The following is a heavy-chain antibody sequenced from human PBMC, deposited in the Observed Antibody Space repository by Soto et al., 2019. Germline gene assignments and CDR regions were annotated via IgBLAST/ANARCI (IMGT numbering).Heavy chain of an antibody. CDR3: VKDRMAYNSVLDPFDI. CDR1: GCTLYSYA. D-gene: IGHD1-20*01. Sequence: GALRLSCAASGCTLYSYAMSWVRQAPGKGLEWVSTIGSVGGDTYYADSVKGRFTISRDDSKNTLLLQMNSLRAEDTAVYYCVKDRMAYNSVLDPFDIWGQGTMVTVSS. V-gene: IGHV3-23*01. CDR2: IGSVGGDT. J-gene: IGHJ3*02.